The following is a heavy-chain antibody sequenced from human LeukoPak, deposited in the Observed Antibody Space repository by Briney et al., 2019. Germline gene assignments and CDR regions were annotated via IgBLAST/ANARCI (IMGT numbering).Heavy chain of an antibody. CDR2: IYYSGST. J-gene: IGHJ6*03. Sequence: SETLSLTCTVSGGSISSSSYYWGWIRQPPGKGLEWIGSIYYSGSTYYNPSLKSRVTISVDTSKNQFSLKLSSVTAADTAVYYCARVAVRQQLVQAPYYYMDVWGKGTTVTISS. V-gene: IGHV4-39*07. CDR1: GGSISSSSYY. D-gene: IGHD6-13*01. CDR3: ARVAVRQQLVQAPYYYMDV.